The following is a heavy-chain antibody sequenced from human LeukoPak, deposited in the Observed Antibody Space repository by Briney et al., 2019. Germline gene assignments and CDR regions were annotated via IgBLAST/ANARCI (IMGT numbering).Heavy chain of an antibody. CDR3: ARAGYYYDSSGYYQDWFDP. CDR2: IIHSGIT. D-gene: IGHD3-22*01. V-gene: IGHV4-34*12. Sequence: PSETLSLTCAVYGGSFSGYYWSWIRQPPGKGLEWIGEIIHSGITNYNPSLKSRVTISVDTSKNQFSLKLSSVTAADTAVYYCARAGYYYDSSGYYQDWFDPWGQGTLVTVSS. J-gene: IGHJ5*02. CDR1: GGSFSGYY.